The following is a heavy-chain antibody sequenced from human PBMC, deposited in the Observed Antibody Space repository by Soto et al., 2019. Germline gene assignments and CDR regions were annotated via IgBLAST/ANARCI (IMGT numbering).Heavy chain of an antibody. Sequence: EVQLVESGGGLVQPGGSLRLSCAASNFTFSDYWMSWVRQAPGRGLEWVANMNPDGSEKYLADSVEGRFTISRDNAKSSLYLQMSSLRPEDTAVYYCARDNVIAAAGQDYWGQGTLVTVPS. D-gene: IGHD6-13*01. J-gene: IGHJ4*02. CDR2: MNPDGSEK. CDR3: ARDNVIAAAGQDY. V-gene: IGHV3-7*01. CDR1: NFTFSDYW.